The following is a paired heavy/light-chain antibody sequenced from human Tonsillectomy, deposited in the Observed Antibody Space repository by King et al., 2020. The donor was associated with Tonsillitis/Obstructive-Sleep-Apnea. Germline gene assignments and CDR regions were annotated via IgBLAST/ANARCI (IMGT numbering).Light chain of an antibody. V-gene: IGKV3-11*01. J-gene: IGKJ1*01. CDR2: DAF. Sequence: EIVLTQSPATLSLSPGERATLSCRASQSVSSFLAWFQQKPGQAPRLLIHDAFNRATGIPARFSGSGSGTDFTLTITSLEPEDFAVYYCQQRSHWPWTFGQGTKVEIK. CDR1: QSVSSF. CDR3: QQRSHWPWT.
Heavy chain of an antibody. D-gene: IGHD3-9*01. V-gene: IGHV4-34*01. CDR1: GGSFSSYY. Sequence: QVELQQWGAGLLKPSETLSLNCTVYGGSFSSYYWSWIRQPPGKGLEWIGEINHSGGIAYNPSLMSRVTISVDTSENQFSLKLTSVTAADTAVYYCARGPDILTAYSPWIRFWGQGTLVTVSP. CDR3: ARGPDILTAYSPWIRF. CDR2: INHSGGI. J-gene: IGHJ4*02.